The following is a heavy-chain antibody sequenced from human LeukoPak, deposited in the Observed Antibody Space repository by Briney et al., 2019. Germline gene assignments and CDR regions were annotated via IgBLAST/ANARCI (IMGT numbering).Heavy chain of an antibody. V-gene: IGHV3-7*01. CDR1: GFPFSSYW. J-gene: IGHJ4*02. D-gene: IGHD6-19*01. CDR2: IKQDGSKK. Sequence: GGSLRLSCVASGFPFSSYWMTWVRQAPGKGLEWVANIKQDGSKKSYVDSVKGRFTISRDNAKNSLYLQMNSLRAEDTAIYYCVKIAVAGHLDYWGQGTLATVSS. CDR3: VKIAVAGHLDY.